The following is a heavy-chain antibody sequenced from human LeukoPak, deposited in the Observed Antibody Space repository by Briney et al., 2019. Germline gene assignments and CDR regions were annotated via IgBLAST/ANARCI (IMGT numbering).Heavy chain of an antibody. Sequence: ASVKVSCKASGYIFTNFGISWVRQARGQGLEWMGWISGYNGNTKYVQKFQGRVTMTTDTSTSTAYMELRSLRSDDTAVYYCARCPYDYVWGSNNWFDPWGQGTLVTVSS. CDR1: GYIFTNFG. V-gene: IGHV1-18*01. D-gene: IGHD3-16*01. CDR3: ARCPYDYVWGSNNWFDP. J-gene: IGHJ5*02. CDR2: ISGYNGNT.